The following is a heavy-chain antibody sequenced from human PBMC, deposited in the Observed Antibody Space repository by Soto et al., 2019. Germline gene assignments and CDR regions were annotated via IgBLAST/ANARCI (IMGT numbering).Heavy chain of an antibody. CDR1: GRAYIGDD. CDR3: ARGNDYGDYDY. CDR2: INHSGST. Sequence: PSGTVFRTGGCWGRAYIGDDCGWIRQPPGKGLEWIGEINHSGSTNYNPSLKSRVTISVDTSKNQFSLKLSSVTAADTAVYYCARGNDYGDYDYWGQGTLVTVSS. D-gene: IGHD4-17*01. J-gene: IGHJ4*02. V-gene: IGHV4-34*01.